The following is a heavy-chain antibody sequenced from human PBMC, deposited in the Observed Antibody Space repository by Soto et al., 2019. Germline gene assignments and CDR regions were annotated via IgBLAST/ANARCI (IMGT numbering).Heavy chain of an antibody. V-gene: IGHV3-48*02. CDR2: ISSSSSTI. J-gene: IGHJ6*02. Sequence: EVQLVESGGGLVQPGGSLRLSCAASGFTFSSYSMNWVRQAPGKGLEWVSYISSSSSTIYYADSVKGRFTISRDNAKNSRYLQMNSLRDEDTAVYYCARGTDVMDVWGQGTTVTVSS. CDR1: GFTFSSYS. CDR3: ARGTDVMDV.